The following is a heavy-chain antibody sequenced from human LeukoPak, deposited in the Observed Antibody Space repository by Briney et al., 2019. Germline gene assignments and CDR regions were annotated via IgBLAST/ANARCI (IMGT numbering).Heavy chain of an antibody. D-gene: IGHD3-10*01. J-gene: IGHJ4*02. CDR2: IRSSGGST. CDR3: VKFNITVFRGIITSPVY. V-gene: IGHV3-64D*06. CDR1: GFTFCSSA. Sequence: GGSLRLSCSASGFTFCSSAMHWVRQAPGKGLEYVSAIRSSGGSTYYADSVKGRFTISRDNSKNRLYLQMSSLRADDTAVYYRVKFNITVFRGIITSPVYWGQGTLVTVSS.